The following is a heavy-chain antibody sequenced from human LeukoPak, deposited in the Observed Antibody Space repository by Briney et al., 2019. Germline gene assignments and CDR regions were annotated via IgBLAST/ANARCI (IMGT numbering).Heavy chain of an antibody. J-gene: IGHJ4*02. CDR3: ARLGYDFWSGYPRAFYYFDY. D-gene: IGHD3-3*01. CDR2: INHSGST. Sequence: PSETLSLTCAVYGGSFSGYYWSWIRQPPGKGLEWIGEINHSGSTNYNPSLKSRVTISVDTSKNQFSLKLSSVTAADTAVYYCARLGYDFWSGYPRAFYYFDYWGQGTLVSVSS. CDR1: GGSFSGYY. V-gene: IGHV4-34*01.